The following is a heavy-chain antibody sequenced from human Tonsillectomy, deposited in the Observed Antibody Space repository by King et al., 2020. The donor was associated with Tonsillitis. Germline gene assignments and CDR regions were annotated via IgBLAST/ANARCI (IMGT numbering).Heavy chain of an antibody. D-gene: IGHD3-10*02. J-gene: IGHJ4*02. CDR1: GFTFDDYA. V-gene: IGHV3-9*01. Sequence: VQLVESGGGLVQPGRSLRLSCGASGFTFDDYAMHWVRQAPGKGLEWVSGITWSSGLIDYADSVKGRFTISRDNAKNSLYLQMNSLRDEDTALYYCARGPLNGHYVGFFDYWGQGALVTVSS. CDR3: ARGPLNGHYVGFFDY. CDR2: ITWSSGLI.